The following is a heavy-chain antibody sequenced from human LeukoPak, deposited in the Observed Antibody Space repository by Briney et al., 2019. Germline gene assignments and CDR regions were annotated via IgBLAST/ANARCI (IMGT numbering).Heavy chain of an antibody. D-gene: IGHD4-23*01. J-gene: IGHJ5*02. CDR3: AKAPYGGNPYSWFDP. CDR2: ISYDGSNK. Sequence: GRSLRLSCAASGFTFSSYGMHWVRQAPGKGLEWVAVISYDGSNKYYADSVKGRFTISRDNSKNTLYLQMNSLRAEDTAVYYCAKAPYGGNPYSWFDPWGQGILVTVSS. V-gene: IGHV3-30*18. CDR1: GFTFSSYG.